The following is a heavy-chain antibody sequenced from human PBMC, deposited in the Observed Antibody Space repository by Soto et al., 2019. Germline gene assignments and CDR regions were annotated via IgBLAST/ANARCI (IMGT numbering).Heavy chain of an antibody. CDR1: GFTFTSYG. J-gene: IGHJ4*02. D-gene: IGHD3-22*01. V-gene: IGHV3-33*01. Sequence: PGGSLRLSCAASGFTFTSYGMHWVRQAPGKGLERAAGIWYDGNSKYYEDSVKGRFTISRDNSKNTLYLEMNSLRGDDTAVYYCARENYYDTSGLDYWGQGTLVTVSS. CDR3: ARENYYDTSGLDY. CDR2: IWYDGNSK.